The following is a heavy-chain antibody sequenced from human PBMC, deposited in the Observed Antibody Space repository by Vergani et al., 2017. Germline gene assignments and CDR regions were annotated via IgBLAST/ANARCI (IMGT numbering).Heavy chain of an antibody. CDR1: GTSISGSSDY. CDR3: ARHRDVGTNDY. Sequence: QLQLQESGPGLLKPSETLSLTCSVSGTSISGSSDYWGWIRQPPGKGLEWIGSIFYTGTSYYNPSLESPATNSVDTSKNQFSLKRSSVTAADTAMYYCARHRDVGTNDYWGQGTLVTVSS. J-gene: IGHJ4*02. V-gene: IGHV4-39*01. CDR2: IFYTGTS. D-gene: IGHD1-7*01.